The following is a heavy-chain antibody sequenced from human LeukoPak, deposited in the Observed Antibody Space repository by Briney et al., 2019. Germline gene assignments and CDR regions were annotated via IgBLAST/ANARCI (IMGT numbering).Heavy chain of an antibody. D-gene: IGHD6-13*01. CDR3: ARDKDVSAAGMKSHFDY. V-gene: IGHV3-30*02. Sequence: GGSLRLSCAASGFIFSSYGMHWVRQAPGKGLEWVAFIRYDGSKKYYADSVKGRFTISRDNSKNTLYLQMNSLRAEDTAVYYCARDKDVSAAGMKSHFDYWGQGTLVTVSS. J-gene: IGHJ4*02. CDR2: IRYDGSKK. CDR1: GFIFSSYG.